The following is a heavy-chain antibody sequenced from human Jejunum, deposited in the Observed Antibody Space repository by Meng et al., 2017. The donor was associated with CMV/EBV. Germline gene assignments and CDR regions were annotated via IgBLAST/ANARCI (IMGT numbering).Heavy chain of an antibody. CDR3: AKDPSGSFYHYGMDV. V-gene: IGHV3-48*03. J-gene: IGHJ6*02. Sequence: GFTFSIYEMNWVRQAPGKGLEWVSYISSSGSSIYYADSVKGRFTISRDNSQNTLHLQMNSLRADDTALYYCAKDPSGSFYHYGMDVWGQGTTVTVSS. D-gene: IGHD6-25*01. CDR2: ISSSGSSI. CDR1: GFTFSIYE.